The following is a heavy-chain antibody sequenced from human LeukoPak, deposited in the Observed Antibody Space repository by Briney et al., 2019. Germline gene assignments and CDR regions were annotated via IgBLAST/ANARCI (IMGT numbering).Heavy chain of an antibody. J-gene: IGHJ6*03. CDR1: GVTFTIYA. V-gene: IGHV3-30*15. D-gene: IGHD1/OR15-1a*01. CDR3: SRSLRGSYQNNGSPSLYFYHYHMDV. CDR2: TSFDGTDT. Sequence: PGRSLRLSCTAYGVTFTIYAMHWVRQAPGKGLEWVAMTSFDGTDTDYADSVKGRFTISRDSSNNTVFLQMSSLSAEDTAVYFCSRSLRGSYQNNGSPSLYFYHYHMDVWGTGTTVAVSS.